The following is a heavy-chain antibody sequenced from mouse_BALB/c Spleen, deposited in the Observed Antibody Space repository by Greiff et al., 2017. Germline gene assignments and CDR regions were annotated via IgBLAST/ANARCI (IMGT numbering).Heavy chain of an antibody. CDR1: GFNIKDTY. D-gene: IGHD2-2*01. CDR2: IDPANGNT. V-gene: IGHV14-3*02. CDR3: ARDYYGYDVTFAY. J-gene: IGHJ3*01. Sequence: EVQLQQSGAELVKPGASVKLSCTASGFNIKDTYMHWVKQRPEQGLEWIGRIDPANGNTKYDPKFQGKATITADTSANTAYLQLSSLTSEDTAVYYCARDYYGYDVTFAYWGQGTLVTVSA.